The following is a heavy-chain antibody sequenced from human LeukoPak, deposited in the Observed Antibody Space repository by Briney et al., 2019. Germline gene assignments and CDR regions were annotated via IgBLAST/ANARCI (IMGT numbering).Heavy chain of an antibody. CDR2: IKTDGSST. Sequence: PGGSLRLSCAASGFTFSSYWMHWVRQAPGKGLVWVSRIKTDGSSTNYADSVKGRFTISRDNAKNTLYLQMNSLRAEDTAVYYCARRGDGYNAELFDYWGQGTLVTVSS. CDR1: GFTFSSYW. D-gene: IGHD5-24*01. V-gene: IGHV3-74*01. CDR3: ARRGDGYNAELFDY. J-gene: IGHJ4*02.